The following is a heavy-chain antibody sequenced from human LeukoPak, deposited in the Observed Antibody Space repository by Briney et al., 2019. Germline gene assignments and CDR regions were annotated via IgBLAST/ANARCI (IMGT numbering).Heavy chain of an antibody. J-gene: IGHJ6*02. Sequence: SETLSLTCTVSGGSISSYYWSWIRQPAGKGLEWIGYIYYSGSTNYNPSLKSRVTISVDTSKNQFSLKLSSVTAADTAVYYCARSLAAAPSRYYYYYYGMDVWGQGTTVTVSS. D-gene: IGHD6-13*01. CDR2: IYYSGST. CDR1: GGSISSYY. CDR3: ARSLAAAPSRYYYYYYGMDV. V-gene: IGHV4-59*08.